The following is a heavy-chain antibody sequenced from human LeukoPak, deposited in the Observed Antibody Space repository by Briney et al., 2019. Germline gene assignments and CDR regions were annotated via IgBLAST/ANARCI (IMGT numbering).Heavy chain of an antibody. CDR1: GGSISSGGYY. CDR3: ARLSSSYVRD. D-gene: IGHD2-2*01. V-gene: IGHV4-61*08. J-gene: IGHJ4*02. Sequence: SQTLSLTCTVSGGSISSGGYYWSWIRQPPGKGLEWIGYIYYSGSTNYNPSLRSRVTISVDTSKNQFSLKLSSVTAADTAVYYCARLSSSYVRDWGQGTLVTVSS. CDR2: IYYSGST.